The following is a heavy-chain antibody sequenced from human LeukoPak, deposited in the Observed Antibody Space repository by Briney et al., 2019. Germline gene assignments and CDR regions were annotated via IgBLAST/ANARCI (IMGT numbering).Heavy chain of an antibody. CDR2: INTSGST. V-gene: IGHV4-61*02. Sequence: SQTLSLTCTVSGGSISSGSYYWNWIRQPAGKGLEWIGRINTSGSTNYNPSLKSRVTISVDTSKEQFSLKVNSVTAADTAVYYCTRGAGWLIDYWGQGILVTVSS. CDR1: GGSISSGSYY. CDR3: TRGAGWLIDY. J-gene: IGHJ4*02. D-gene: IGHD3-16*01.